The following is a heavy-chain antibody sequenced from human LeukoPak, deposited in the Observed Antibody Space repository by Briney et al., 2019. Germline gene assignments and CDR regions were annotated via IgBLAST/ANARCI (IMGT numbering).Heavy chain of an antibody. CDR2: ISSSGSTI. CDR1: GFTFSSYE. J-gene: IGHJ2*01. CDR3: ARDRYYFGSGSYPWYFDL. V-gene: IGHV3-48*03. Sequence: GGSLRLSCAASGFTFSSYEMNWVRQAPGKGLEWVSYISSSGSTIYYADSVKGRFTISRDNAKNSLYPQMNSLRAEDTAVYYCARDRYYFGSGSYPWYFDLWGRGTLVTVSS. D-gene: IGHD3-10*01.